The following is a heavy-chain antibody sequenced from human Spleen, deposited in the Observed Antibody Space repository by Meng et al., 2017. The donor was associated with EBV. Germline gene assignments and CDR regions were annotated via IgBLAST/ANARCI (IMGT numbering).Heavy chain of an antibody. Sequence: VPGLGKPSGPLSLTCAVSGDSISTSNWWSWVRQPPGKGLEWIGEIFHSGNTNYNPSLKSRVTISVDTSKNQFSLKLNSVTAADTAVYYCGRIMVRGVTSIDCWGQGTLVTVSS. CDR3: GRIMVRGVTSIDC. CDR1: GDSISTSNW. D-gene: IGHD3-10*01. V-gene: IGHV4-4*02. J-gene: IGHJ4*02. CDR2: IFHSGNT.